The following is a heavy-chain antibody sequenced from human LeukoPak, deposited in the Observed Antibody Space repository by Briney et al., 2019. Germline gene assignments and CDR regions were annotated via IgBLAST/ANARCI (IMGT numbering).Heavy chain of an antibody. Sequence: PGGSLRLSCAASGFTFSSYAMHWVRQAPGKGLEWVAVISYDGSNKYYADSVKGRFTISRDNSKNTLYLQMNSLRAEDTAVYYCASGTPTYCSGGSCSTGGVDYWGQGTLVTVSS. J-gene: IGHJ4*02. CDR3: ASGTPTYCSGGSCSTGGVDY. CDR2: ISYDGSNK. D-gene: IGHD2-15*01. V-gene: IGHV3-30-3*01. CDR1: GFTFSSYA.